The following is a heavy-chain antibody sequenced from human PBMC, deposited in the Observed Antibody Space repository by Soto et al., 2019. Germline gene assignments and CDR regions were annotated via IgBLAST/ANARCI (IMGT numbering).Heavy chain of an antibody. Sequence: PSETLSLTCTVSGGSISSGGYYWSWIHQHPGKGLEWIGYIYYSGSTYYNPSLKSRVTISVDTSKNQFSLKLSSVTAADTAVYYCARDLAASIEYEGLDPWGQGTLVTVSS. V-gene: IGHV4-31*03. CDR2: IYYSGST. CDR3: ARDLAASIEYEGLDP. D-gene: IGHD3-16*01. J-gene: IGHJ5*02. CDR1: GGSISSGGYY.